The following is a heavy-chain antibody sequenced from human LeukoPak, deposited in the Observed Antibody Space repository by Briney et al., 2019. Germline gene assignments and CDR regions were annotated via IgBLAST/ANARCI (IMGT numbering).Heavy chain of an antibody. CDR3: VISTIRKGFDP. J-gene: IGHJ5*02. V-gene: IGHV4-59*08. Sequence: SETLSLTCTVSGGSISSYYWNWIRQPPGKGLEWIGYMSYSGTTNYNPSLKSRVTISIDTSKSQFSLTLNSVTDADTAVYYCVISTIRKGFDPWGQGTLVTVSS. CDR1: GGSISSYY. CDR2: MSYSGTT. D-gene: IGHD3-9*01.